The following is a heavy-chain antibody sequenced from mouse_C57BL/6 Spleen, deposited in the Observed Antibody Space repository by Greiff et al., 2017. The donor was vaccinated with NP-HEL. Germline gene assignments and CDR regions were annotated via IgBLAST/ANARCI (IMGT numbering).Heavy chain of an antibody. D-gene: IGHD2-4*01. Sequence: QVQLQQSGAELVKPGASVKLSCKASGYTFTSYWMHWVKQRPGQGLEWIGMIHPNSGSTNYNEKFKSKATLTVDKSSSTAYMQLSSLTSEDSAVYYCAKGRNLNEYDGVDYWSQGTTLTVSS. CDR1: GYTFTSYW. CDR2: IHPNSGST. CDR3: AKGRNLNEYDGVDY. V-gene: IGHV1-64*01. J-gene: IGHJ2*01.